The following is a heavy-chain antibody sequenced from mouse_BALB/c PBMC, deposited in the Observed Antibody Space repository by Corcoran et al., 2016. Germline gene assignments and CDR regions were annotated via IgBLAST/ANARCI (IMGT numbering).Heavy chain of an antibody. CDR2: IDPANGNT. Sequence: EVQLQQSGAELVKPGASVKLSCTASGFNIKDTYMHWVKQRPEQGLERIGRIDPANGNTKYDPKFQGKATITADTSSNTAYLQLSSLTSEDTAVYYCAYWDLYFDVWGAGTTVTVSS. CDR3: AYWDLYFDV. CDR1: GFNIKDTY. D-gene: IGHD4-1*01. V-gene: IGHV14-3*02. J-gene: IGHJ1*01.